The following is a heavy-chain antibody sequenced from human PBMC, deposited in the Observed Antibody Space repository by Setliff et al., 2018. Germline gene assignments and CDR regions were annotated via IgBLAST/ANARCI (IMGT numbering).Heavy chain of an antibody. CDR2: IYIGGSA. D-gene: IGHD4-17*01. J-gene: IGHJ4*02. CDR3: AGGRRYDYGWDFDY. CDR1: GGSISSYY. V-gene: IGHV4-4*07. Sequence: PSETLSLTCTVSGGSISSYYRSWIRQPAGKGLEWIGHIYIGGSANYNPSLKSRVTMSIDTSKNQFSPKLTSVTAADTAVYYCAGGRRYDYGWDFDYWGQGTLVTVSS.